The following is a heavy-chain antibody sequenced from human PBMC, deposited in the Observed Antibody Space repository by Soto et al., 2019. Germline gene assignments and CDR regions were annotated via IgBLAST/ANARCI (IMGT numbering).Heavy chain of an antibody. J-gene: IGHJ4*02. CDR2: IIPIFGTA. Sequence: GASVKVSCKASGGTFSSYATSWVRQAPGQGLEWMGGIIPIFGTANYAQKFQGRVTITADESTSTAYMELSSLRSEDTAVYYCATSMGIAVAGVLAYRGQGTTDPGSA. CDR1: GGTFSSYA. CDR3: ATSMGIAVAGVLAY. D-gene: IGHD6-19*01. V-gene: IGHV1-69*13.